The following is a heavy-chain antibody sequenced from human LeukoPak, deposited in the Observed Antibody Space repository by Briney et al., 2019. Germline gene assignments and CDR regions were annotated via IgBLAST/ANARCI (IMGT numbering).Heavy chain of an antibody. D-gene: IGHD6-19*01. CDR1: GGTFSSYT. CDR2: INPNSGGT. Sequence: ASVKVSCKASGGTFSSYTISWVRQAPGQGLEWMGWINPNSGGTNYAQKFQGRVTMTRDTSISTAYMELSRLRSDDTAVYYCARDAVSLYSSGWFSYYYYYMDVWGKGTTVTVSS. V-gene: IGHV1-2*02. CDR3: ARDAVSLYSSGWFSYYYYYMDV. J-gene: IGHJ6*03.